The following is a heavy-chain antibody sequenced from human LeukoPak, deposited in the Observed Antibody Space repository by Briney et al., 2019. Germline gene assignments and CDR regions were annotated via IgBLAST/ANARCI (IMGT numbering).Heavy chain of an antibody. J-gene: IGHJ6*03. Sequence: GASVEVSCKASGYTFTSYGISWVRQAPGQGLEWMGWISAYNGNTNYAQKLQGRVTMTTDTSTSTAYMELRSLRSDDTAVYYCARRRYYGSGSHYYYYYMDVWGKGTTVTVSS. V-gene: IGHV1-18*01. CDR1: GYTFTSYG. CDR3: ARRRYYGSGSHYYYYYMDV. D-gene: IGHD3-10*01. CDR2: ISAYNGNT.